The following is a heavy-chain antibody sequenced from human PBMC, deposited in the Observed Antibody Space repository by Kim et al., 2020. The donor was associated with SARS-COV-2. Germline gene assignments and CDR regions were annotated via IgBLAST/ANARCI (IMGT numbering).Heavy chain of an antibody. V-gene: IGHV4-59*13. CDR1: GGSISSYY. J-gene: IGHJ5*02. D-gene: IGHD3-3*01. Sequence: SETLSLTCTVSGGSISSYYWSWIRQPPGKGLEWIGYIYYSGSTNYNPSLKSRVTISVDTSKNQFSLKLSSVTAADTAVYYCAGDEWLQDRYNWFAPCGQGTLVTVSS. CDR3: AGDEWLQDRYNWFAP. CDR2: IYYSGST.